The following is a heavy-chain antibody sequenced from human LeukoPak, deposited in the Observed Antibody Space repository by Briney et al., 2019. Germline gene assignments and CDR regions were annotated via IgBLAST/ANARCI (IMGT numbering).Heavy chain of an antibody. CDR1: GFSFPEYT. V-gene: IGHV3-43*01. D-gene: IGHD2-2*01. CDR2: IGWEGYTT. J-gene: IGHJ5*02. Sequence: PGGSLRFSCAPSGFSFPEYTMQCVRHAPGKGPEWLSLIGWEGYTTYYADSVKGRFTVSRDNSKNSLYLQMNSLRTEDTAFYYCAKDVHYCTATTCFSSWLDPWGPGTLVTVSS. CDR3: AKDVHYCTATTCFSSWLDP.